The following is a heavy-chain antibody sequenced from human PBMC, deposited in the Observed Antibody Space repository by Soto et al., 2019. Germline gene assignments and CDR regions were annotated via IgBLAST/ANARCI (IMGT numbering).Heavy chain of an antibody. CDR1: GYTFTSYA. CDR2: INAGNGNT. V-gene: IGHV1-3*01. CDR3: ARGDIVLVPAAKPGGMDV. J-gene: IGHJ6*02. D-gene: IGHD2-2*01. Sequence: ASVKVSCKASGYTFTSYAMHWVRQAPGQRLEWMGWINAGNGNTKYSQKFQGRVTITRDTSASTAYMELSSLRSEDTAVYYFARGDIVLVPAAKPGGMDVWGQGTTVTVSS.